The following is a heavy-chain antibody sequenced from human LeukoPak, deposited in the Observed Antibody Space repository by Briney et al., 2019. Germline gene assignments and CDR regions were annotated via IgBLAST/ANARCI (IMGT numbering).Heavy chain of an antibody. Sequence: ASVKVSCKASGYTFTGYYMHWVRQALGQGLEWMGWINPNSGGTNYAQKFQGRVTMTRDTSISTAYMELSRLRSDDTAVYYCARVGVYSTTPYLDYWGQGTLVTVSS. V-gene: IGHV1-2*02. CDR1: GYTFTGYY. CDR3: ARVGVYSTTPYLDY. CDR2: INPNSGGT. D-gene: IGHD5-18*01. J-gene: IGHJ4*02.